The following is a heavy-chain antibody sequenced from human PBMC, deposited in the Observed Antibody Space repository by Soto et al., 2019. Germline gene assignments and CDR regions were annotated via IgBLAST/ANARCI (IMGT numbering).Heavy chain of an antibody. CDR3: ARRGTNRCSGGSCYSFYYYGMDV. V-gene: IGHV1-69*01. CDR2: IIPIFGTA. J-gene: IGHJ6*02. CDR1: GGTFSSYA. D-gene: IGHD2-15*01. Sequence: QVPLVQSGAEVKKPGSSVKVSCKASGGTFSSYAISWVRQAPGQGLEWMGGIIPIFGTANYAQKFQGRVTITADESTSTAYMELSSLRSEDTAVYYCARRGTNRCSGGSCYSFYYYGMDVWGQGTTVTVSS.